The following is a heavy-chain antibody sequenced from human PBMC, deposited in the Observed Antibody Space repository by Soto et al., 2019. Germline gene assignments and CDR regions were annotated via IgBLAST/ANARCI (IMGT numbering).Heavy chain of an antibody. V-gene: IGHV4-59*08. Sequence: QVQLQESGPGLVKPSETLSLTCTVSGGSISSYYWSWIRQPPGKGLEWIGSIYYSGSTNYNPSLKRPVTISVDTSKDRFTLKLSSVPAAGTAVYYCARRYGGTLDSWGQGTLVTVSS. D-gene: IGHD4-17*01. J-gene: IGHJ4*02. CDR1: GGSISSYY. CDR2: IYYSGST. CDR3: ARRYGGTLDS.